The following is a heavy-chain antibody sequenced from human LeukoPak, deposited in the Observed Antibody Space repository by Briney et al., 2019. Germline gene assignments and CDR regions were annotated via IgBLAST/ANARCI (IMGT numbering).Heavy chain of an antibody. D-gene: IGHD4-17*01. V-gene: IGHV4-39*07. CDR1: GGSISSSSYY. Sequence: PSETLSLTCTVSGGSISSSSYYWGWIRQPPGKGLEWIGSIYYSGSTYYNPSLKSRVTISVDTSKNQFSLKLSSVTAADTAVYYCARALPWDDYGDYVAYWPNRGYYYYYYMDVWGKGTTVTVSS. CDR3: ARALPWDDYGDYVAYWPNRGYYYYYYMDV. J-gene: IGHJ6*03. CDR2: IYYSGST.